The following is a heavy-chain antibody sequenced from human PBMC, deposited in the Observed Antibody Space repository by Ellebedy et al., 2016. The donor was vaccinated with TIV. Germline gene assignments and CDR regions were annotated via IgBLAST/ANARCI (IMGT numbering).Heavy chain of an antibody. D-gene: IGHD7-27*01. Sequence: AASVTVSCKASGYTFASYGVNWVRQPPGQGLEWMGWINTNSGNPTYAQAFTVRIVFSLDTAVSTAYLQISSLRAEDSAVYYCARTGIWGNALDIWGQGTMVTVSS. CDR2: INTNSGNP. CDR1: GYTFASYG. V-gene: IGHV7-4-1*02. CDR3: ARTGIWGNALDI. J-gene: IGHJ3*02.